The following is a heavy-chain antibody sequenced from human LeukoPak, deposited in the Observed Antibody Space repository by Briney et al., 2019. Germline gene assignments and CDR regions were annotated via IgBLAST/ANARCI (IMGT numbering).Heavy chain of an antibody. CDR3: ARGCLRSGGSCYAGY. V-gene: IGHV1-58*02. J-gene: IGHJ4*02. D-gene: IGHD2-15*01. CDR2: IVVGSGNT. CDR1: GFTFTSSA. Sequence: ASVKVSCKASGFTFTSSAMQWVRQARGQRLEWIGWIVVGSGNTNYAQKFQERVTITRDMSTSTAYMELSSLRSEDTAVYYCARGCLRSGGSCYAGYWGQGTLVTVSS.